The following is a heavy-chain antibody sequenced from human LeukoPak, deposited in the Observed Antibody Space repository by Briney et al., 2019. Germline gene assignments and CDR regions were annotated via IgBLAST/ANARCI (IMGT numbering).Heavy chain of an antibody. CDR2: IIPILGIA. V-gene: IGHV1-69*04. CDR1: GCTFSSYA. J-gene: IGHJ6*03. D-gene: IGHD4-17*01. Sequence: ASVKVSCKASGCTFSSYAISWVRQAPGQGLEWMGRIIPILGIANYAQKFQGRVTITADKSTSTAYMELSSLRSEDTAVYYCARGDGDYFFYYYYMDVWGKGTTVTVSS. CDR3: ARGDGDYFFYYYYMDV.